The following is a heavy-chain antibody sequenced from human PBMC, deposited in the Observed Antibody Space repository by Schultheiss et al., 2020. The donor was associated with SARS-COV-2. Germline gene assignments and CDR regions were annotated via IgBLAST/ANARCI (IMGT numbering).Heavy chain of an antibody. D-gene: IGHD6-19*01. CDR2: IYYSGNT. Sequence: SETLSLTCAVYGGSFSGYYWSWIRQPPGKGLEWIGYIYYSGNTNYNPSLKSRVTISVDNSKNQFSLKLSSVTAADTAVYYCARFRGWLVYYYYGMDVWGQGTTVTVSS. J-gene: IGHJ6*02. CDR1: GGSFSGYY. CDR3: ARFRGWLVYYYYGMDV. V-gene: IGHV4-34*01.